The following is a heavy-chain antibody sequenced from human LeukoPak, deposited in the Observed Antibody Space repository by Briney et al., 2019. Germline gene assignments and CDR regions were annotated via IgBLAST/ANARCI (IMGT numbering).Heavy chain of an antibody. V-gene: IGHV4-59*08. CDR3: ARQQYYYDSSGYRPLYYFDY. Sequence: TSETLSLTCTVSGGSISSYYWSWIRQPPGKGLEWIGYIYYSGSTNYNPSLKSRVTISVDTSKNQFSLKLSSVTAADTAVYYCARQQYYYDSSGYRPLYYFDYWGQGTLVTVSS. D-gene: IGHD3-22*01. CDR1: GGSISSYY. J-gene: IGHJ4*02. CDR2: IYYSGST.